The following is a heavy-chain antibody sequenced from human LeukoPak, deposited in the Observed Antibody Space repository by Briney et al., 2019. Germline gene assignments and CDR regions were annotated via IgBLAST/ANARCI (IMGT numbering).Heavy chain of an antibody. CDR2: IYYSGST. Sequence: SETLSLTCAVYGGSFSGYYWSWIRQPPGKGLEWIGYIYYSGSTNYNPSLKSRVTISVDTSKNQFSLKLSSVTAADTAVYYCARHPRVPAAERRRGMDVWGQGTTVTVSS. J-gene: IGHJ6*02. D-gene: IGHD2-2*01. CDR3: ARHPRVPAAERRRGMDV. V-gene: IGHV4-59*08. CDR1: GGSFSGYY.